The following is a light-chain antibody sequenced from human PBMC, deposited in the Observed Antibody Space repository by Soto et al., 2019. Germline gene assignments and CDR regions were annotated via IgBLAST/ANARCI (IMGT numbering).Light chain of an antibody. V-gene: IGKV3-20*01. CDR1: QSVSSSY. J-gene: IGKJ2*01. Sequence: EIVLTQSPGTLSLSPGERATLSCRASQSVSSSYLAWYQQKPGQAPRLLILGASSRATGIPDRFSGSGSGTDFTLTISRLEPEDFAVYYCQQYGSSPYTFGQGTKVDIK. CDR2: GAS. CDR3: QQYGSSPYT.